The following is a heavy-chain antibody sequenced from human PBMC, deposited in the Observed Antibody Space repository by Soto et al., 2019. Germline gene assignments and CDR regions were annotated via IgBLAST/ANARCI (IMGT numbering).Heavy chain of an antibody. CDR2: ISGSGGST. Sequence: PGGSLSISCAASGFTFSSYAMSWVRQAPGKGLEWVSAISGSGGSTYYADSVKGRFTISRDNSKNTLYLQMNSLRAEDTAVYYCATYYYDSSGYSRLNFDYWGQGTLVTVSS. J-gene: IGHJ4*02. CDR3: ATYYYDSSGYSRLNFDY. CDR1: GFTFSSYA. V-gene: IGHV3-23*01. D-gene: IGHD3-22*01.